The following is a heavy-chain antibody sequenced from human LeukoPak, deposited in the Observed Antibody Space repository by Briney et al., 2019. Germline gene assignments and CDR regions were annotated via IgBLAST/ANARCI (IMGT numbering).Heavy chain of an antibody. CDR1: EFSFETYW. D-gene: IGHD5-24*01. Sequence: GGSLRLSCVALEFSFETYWMSWVRQAPGKGPEWVANINEDGSEKHYVGSVRGRFTISRDNADNSLHLQMNSLRPEDMAVYYCAGGETMDVWGKGTTVTVSS. CDR2: INEDGSEK. CDR3: AGGETMDV. V-gene: IGHV3-7*01. J-gene: IGHJ6*03.